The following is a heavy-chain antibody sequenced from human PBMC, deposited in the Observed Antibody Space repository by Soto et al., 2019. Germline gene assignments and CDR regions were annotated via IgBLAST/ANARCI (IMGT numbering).Heavy chain of an antibody. Sequence: VQVLESGGGLVQPGGSLRLSCAASGFTFSTYGMSWVRQAPGKGLEWVSDLSGSGRSTYYTDSVKGRFTISRDNSKNTLYLQMNSLRAEDTAVYYCGKRPLPEGLQGTLGAFDFWGQGTRVTVSS. J-gene: IGHJ3*01. CDR2: LSGSGRST. CDR1: GFTFSTYG. V-gene: IGHV3-23*01. CDR3: GKRPLPEGLQGTLGAFDF.